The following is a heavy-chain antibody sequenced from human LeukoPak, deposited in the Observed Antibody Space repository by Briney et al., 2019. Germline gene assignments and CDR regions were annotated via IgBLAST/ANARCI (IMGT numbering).Heavy chain of an antibody. V-gene: IGHV3-23*01. D-gene: IGHD4-23*01. J-gene: IGHJ4*02. CDR3: AKDRLRWPKIDY. Sequence: GGSLRLSCAASGFTFSNYAMSWVRQAPGKGLEWVSTISGSGGSTYYADSVKGRFTISRDDSKNTVYLHMNSLRAEDTAIYYCAKDRLRWPKIDYWGQGTLVTVSS. CDR2: ISGSGGST. CDR1: GFTFSNYA.